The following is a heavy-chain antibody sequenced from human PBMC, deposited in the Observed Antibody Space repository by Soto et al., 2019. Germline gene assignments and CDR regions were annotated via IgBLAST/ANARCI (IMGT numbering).Heavy chain of an antibody. J-gene: IGHJ5*02. CDR1: GYTFTSYY. V-gene: IGHV1-46*01. D-gene: IGHD2-15*01. CDR2: INPSGGST. CDR3: ALDNCSGGSCPKTSDWFDP. Sequence: QVQLVQSGAEVKKPGASVKVSCKASGYTFTSYYVHWVRQAPGQGLEWMGIINPSGGSTRYAQKFQGRVTMTMATSKSTVYMYLSSLRSEDTAVYYCALDNCSGGSCPKTSDWFDPWGQGTLVTVSS.